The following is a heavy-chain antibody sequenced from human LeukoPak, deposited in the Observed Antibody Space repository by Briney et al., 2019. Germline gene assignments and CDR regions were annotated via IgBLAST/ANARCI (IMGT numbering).Heavy chain of an antibody. CDR3: ASRIVGAPDYFDY. V-gene: IGHV3-74*01. CDR1: GFTFSNYW. D-gene: IGHD1-26*01. J-gene: IGHJ4*02. CDR2: INSDGINT. Sequence: PGGSLRLSCAASGFTFSNYWMHWVRQAPGKGLVWVSRINSDGINTSYADSVKGRFTISRDNAKNTLNLQMNSLRVEDTAVYYCASRIVGAPDYFDYWGQGTLVTVSS.